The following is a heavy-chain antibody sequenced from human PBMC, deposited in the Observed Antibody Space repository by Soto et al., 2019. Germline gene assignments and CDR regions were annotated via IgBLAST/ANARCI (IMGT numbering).Heavy chain of an antibody. Sequence: AGGSLRLFCAASGFTCRNYDMSWVRQAPGKGLEWVSTILVGGSTHYPDSGRGRFTISRDNTKNTVFLQMNSLTAGDTAVYYCAKATATGGGAFETCGQGTLVTVSS. CDR2: ILVGGST. V-gene: IGHV3-23*01. CDR3: AKATATGGGAFET. J-gene: IGHJ3*02. D-gene: IGHD2-8*02. CDR1: GFTCRNYD.